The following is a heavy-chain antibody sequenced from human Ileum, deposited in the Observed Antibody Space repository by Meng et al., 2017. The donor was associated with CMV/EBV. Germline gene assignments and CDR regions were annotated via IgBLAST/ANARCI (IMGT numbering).Heavy chain of an antibody. CDR2: IYGDDDK. V-gene: IGHV2-5*02. D-gene: IGHD3-16*01. CDR1: GFSLSSGRVA. CDR3: AHRREPHRGDWFDI. J-gene: IGHJ5*02. Sequence: FSGFSLSSGRVAVGWIRQPPGKALEWLAIIYGDDDKYYSPSLSNSLTITKDTSKNQVVLTMTNMDPVDTATYYCAHRREPHRGDWFDIWGKGILVTVS.